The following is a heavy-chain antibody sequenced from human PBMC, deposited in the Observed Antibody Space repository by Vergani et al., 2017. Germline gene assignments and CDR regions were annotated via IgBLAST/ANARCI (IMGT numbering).Heavy chain of an antibody. Sequence: QVQLVESGGGVVQPGRSLRLSCAVSGFTFSSYGMHWVRQAPGKGLEWVAVISYDGSNKYYADSVKGRFTISRDNHQTTLYLQMNSLRAEDTAVSYGARAPHLGVDYYYYMDVWGKGPTVTVSS. CDR1: GFTFSSYG. CDR3: ARAPHLGVDYYYYMDV. J-gene: IGHJ6*03. D-gene: IGHD2-2*01. CDR2: ISYDGSNK. V-gene: IGHV3-30*03.